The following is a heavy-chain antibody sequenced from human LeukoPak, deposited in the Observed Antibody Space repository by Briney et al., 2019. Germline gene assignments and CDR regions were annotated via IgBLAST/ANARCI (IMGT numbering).Heavy chain of an antibody. CDR3: ARFTAARCH. CDR2: IYYSGST. D-gene: IGHD6-6*01. CDR1: GDSISSSRYY. J-gene: IGHJ4*02. Sequence: SETLSLTCTVSGDSISSSRYYWGWIRQPPGKGLEWIGSIYYSGSTYYNPSLKSRVTISVDTSKNQFSLKLSSVTAADTAVYYCARFTAARCHWGQGTLVTVSS. V-gene: IGHV4-39*01.